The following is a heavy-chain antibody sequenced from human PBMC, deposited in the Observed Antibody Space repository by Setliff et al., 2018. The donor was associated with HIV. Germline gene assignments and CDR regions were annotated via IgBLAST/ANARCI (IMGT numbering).Heavy chain of an antibody. V-gene: IGHV4-59*08. D-gene: IGHD2-8*02. CDR3: ARAPTGVTNAFDI. CDR1: GASISSYY. J-gene: IGHJ3*02. CDR2: ITDSGNT. Sequence: PSETLSLTCNVSGASISSYYWTWIRQSPGNRLEWLGYITDSGNTNYNPSLESRLTISVDTSRNQFSLRLSSVTAADTAVYYCARAPTGVTNAFDIWGQGTMVTVSS.